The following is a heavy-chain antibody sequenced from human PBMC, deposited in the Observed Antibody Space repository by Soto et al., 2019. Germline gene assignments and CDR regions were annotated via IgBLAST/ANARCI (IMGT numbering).Heavy chain of an antibody. J-gene: IGHJ4*02. Sequence: QVHLVQSGAEVKKPGASVKVSCKGSGYDFTTYGITWVRQAPGQGLEWMAWISAHNGNTDYAQKRQGRVTVTRDTSTGTAYMELRSLRSDDTAMYYCARGRYGDYWGQGALVTVSS. CDR2: ISAHNGNT. D-gene: IGHD1-1*01. CDR3: ARGRYGDY. CDR1: GYDFTTYG. V-gene: IGHV1-18*01.